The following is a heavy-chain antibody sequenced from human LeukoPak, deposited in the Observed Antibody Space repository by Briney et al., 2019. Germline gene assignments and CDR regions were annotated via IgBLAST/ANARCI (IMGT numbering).Heavy chain of an antibody. J-gene: IGHJ4*02. V-gene: IGHV3-23*01. CDR3: TIMHGYYDGSGYWVQ. Sequence: GGCLRLSCAASGFTFGSYGMSWVRQAPGRGLEWVAFITTTGATTSYAGSVKGRFTISRDNARDTLYMQMNSLRDEDTALYYCTIMHGYYDGSGYWVQWGQGTLVTVSS. D-gene: IGHD3-22*01. CDR2: ITTTGATT. CDR1: GFTFGSYG.